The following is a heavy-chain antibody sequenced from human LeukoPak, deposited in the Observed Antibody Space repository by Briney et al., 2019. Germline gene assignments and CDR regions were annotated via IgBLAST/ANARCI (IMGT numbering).Heavy chain of an antibody. J-gene: IGHJ6*02. CDR2: INHSGST. CDR1: GGSFSGYY. D-gene: IGHD2-2*01. Sequence: SDTLSLTCAVYGGSFSGYYWSWIRQPPGKGLEWIGEINHSGSTNYNPSLKSRVTISVDTSKNQFSLKLSSVTAADTAVYYCARLGGGVRGYEEKFKERKKYCSSTSCYFNYYYGMDVWGQGTTVTVSS. CDR3: ARLGGGVRGYEEKFKERKKYCSSTSCYFNYYYGMDV. V-gene: IGHV4-34*01.